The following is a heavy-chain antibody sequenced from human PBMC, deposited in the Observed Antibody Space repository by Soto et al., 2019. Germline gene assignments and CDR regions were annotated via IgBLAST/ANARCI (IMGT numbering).Heavy chain of an antibody. V-gene: IGHV1-3*01. Sequence: QVQLVQSGAEVKKPGASVKVSCKASGYTFTSYAMHWVRQAPGQRLEWMGWINAGNGNTKYSQKFQGRVTITRDTSASRAYMALSSLRSEDTAVYYCARDPGYSYGYNWGQGTLVTVSS. CDR2: INAGNGNT. CDR3: ARDPGYSYGYN. J-gene: IGHJ4*02. CDR1: GYTFTSYA. D-gene: IGHD5-18*01.